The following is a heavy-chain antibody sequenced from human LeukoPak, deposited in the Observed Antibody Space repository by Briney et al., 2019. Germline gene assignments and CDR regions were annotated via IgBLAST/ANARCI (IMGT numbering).Heavy chain of an antibody. CDR3: ARESVATDFDY. V-gene: IGHV3-7*01. D-gene: IGHD5-12*01. Sequence: GGSLRLSCAASGFTFSSYWMSWVREAPGKGLEGVANIMQDGSQKYYVDSVKGRFTISRDNAKNSLYLQMNSLPAEDTAVYYCARESVATDFDYWGQGTLVTVSS. J-gene: IGHJ4*02. CDR1: GFTFSSYW. CDR2: IMQDGSQK.